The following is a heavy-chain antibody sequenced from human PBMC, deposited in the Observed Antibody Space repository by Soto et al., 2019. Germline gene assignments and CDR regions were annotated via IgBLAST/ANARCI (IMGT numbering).Heavy chain of an antibody. D-gene: IGHD3-16*01. CDR2: IYYSGST. Sequence: LSLTCTVSGGSISSYYWSWIRQPPGKGLEWIGYIYYSGSTNYNPSLKSRVTISVDTSKNQFSLKLSSVTAADTAVYYCARAPRGDLIDYWGQGTLVTVSS. J-gene: IGHJ4*02. CDR1: GGSISSYY. V-gene: IGHV4-59*01. CDR3: ARAPRGDLIDY.